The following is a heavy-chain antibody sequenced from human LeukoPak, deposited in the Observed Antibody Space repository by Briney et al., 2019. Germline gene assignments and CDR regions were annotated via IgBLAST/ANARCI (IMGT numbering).Heavy chain of an antibody. Sequence: ASVKVSCKASGYTFTSYGISWVRQAPGQGLEWMGWISAYNGNTNYAQKLQGRVTMTTDTSTSTAYMELRSLSSDDTAVYYCARSNSVRGVSPIWFDPWGQGTLVTVSS. D-gene: IGHD3-10*01. CDR1: GYTFTSYG. CDR2: ISAYNGNT. J-gene: IGHJ5*02. CDR3: ARSNSVRGVSPIWFDP. V-gene: IGHV1-18*01.